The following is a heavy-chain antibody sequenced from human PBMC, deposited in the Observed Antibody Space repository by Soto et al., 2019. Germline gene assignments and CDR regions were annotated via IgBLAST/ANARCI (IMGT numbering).Heavy chain of an antibody. J-gene: IGHJ4*02. CDR3: TKDRFGASDX. V-gene: IGHV3-74*01. Sequence: WGSLRLACTASEITLNIYWMHWIRQAPGKGLVGVSRINPESTTLTYADSVTVRFTISRDSAKNTLYLQMNGLSAEDTAIYYCTKDRFGASDXWGQGTLVTVSX. D-gene: IGHD3-10*01. CDR1: EITLNIYW. CDR2: INPESTTL.